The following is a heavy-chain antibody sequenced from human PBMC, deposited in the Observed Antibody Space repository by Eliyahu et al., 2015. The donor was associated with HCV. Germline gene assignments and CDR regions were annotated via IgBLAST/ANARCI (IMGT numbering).Heavy chain of an antibody. V-gene: IGHV3-21*01. Sequence: EVQLVESGGGLVKPGGSLRLSCAASGFTFSSYSMNWVRQAPGKGLEWVSSISSSSSYIYYADSVKGRFTISRDNAKNSLYLQMNSLRAEDTAVYYCARARDCSGGSCYLYHFDYWGQGTLVTVSS. D-gene: IGHD2-15*01. CDR3: ARARDCSGGSCYLYHFDY. CDR1: GFTFSSYS. J-gene: IGHJ4*02. CDR2: ISSSSSYI.